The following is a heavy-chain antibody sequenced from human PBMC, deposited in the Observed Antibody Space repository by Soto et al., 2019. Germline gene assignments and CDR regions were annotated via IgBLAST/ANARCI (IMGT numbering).Heavy chain of an antibody. CDR2: ISSNGGST. V-gene: IGHV3-64D*08. CDR1: GFTFSSYA. Sequence: PGGSLRLSCAASGFTFSSYAMHWVRQAPGKGLEYVSAISSNGGSTYYADSVKGRFTISRDNSKNTLYLQMSSPRAEDTAVYYCVKDGYCSGLGWFDPWGQGTLVTVSS. J-gene: IGHJ5*02. D-gene: IGHD3-10*01. CDR3: VKDGYCSGLGWFDP.